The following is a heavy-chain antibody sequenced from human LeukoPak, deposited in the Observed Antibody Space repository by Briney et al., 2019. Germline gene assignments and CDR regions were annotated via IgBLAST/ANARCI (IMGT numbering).Heavy chain of an antibody. J-gene: IGHJ5*02. V-gene: IGHV1-18*04. CDR1: GYTFTDYY. Sequence: ASVKVSCKTSGYTFTDYYVHWVRQAPGQGLEWMGWISAYNGNTNYAQKLQGRVTMTTDTSTSTAYMELRSLRSDDTAVYYCARDPQVYGDFDNWFDPWGQGTLVTVSS. CDR3: ARDPQVYGDFDNWFDP. D-gene: IGHD4-17*01. CDR2: ISAYNGNT.